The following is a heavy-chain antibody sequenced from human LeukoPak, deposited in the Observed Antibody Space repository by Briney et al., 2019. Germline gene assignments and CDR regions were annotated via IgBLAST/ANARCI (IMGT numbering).Heavy chain of an antibody. D-gene: IGHD3-3*01. CDR1: GYTFTSYY. J-gene: IGHJ6*02. V-gene: IGHV1-46*01. CDR2: INPSGGST. Sequence: GASVKVSCKAPGYTFTSYYMHWVRQAPGQGLEWMGIINPSGGSTSYAQKFQGRVTMTRDTSTSTVYMELSSLRSEDTAVYYCARHPPGNYDFWSGYSHYYYYYGMDVWGQGTTVAVSS. CDR3: ARHPPGNYDFWSGYSHYYYYYGMDV.